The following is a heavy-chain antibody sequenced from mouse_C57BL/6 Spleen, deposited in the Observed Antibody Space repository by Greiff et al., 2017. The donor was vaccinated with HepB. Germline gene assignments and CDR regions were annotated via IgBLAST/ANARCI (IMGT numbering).Heavy chain of an antibody. CDR1: GFSLTSYG. CDR3: AKNPLDYGSSYGYWYFDV. D-gene: IGHD1-1*01. J-gene: IGHJ1*03. V-gene: IGHV2-5*01. CDR2: IWRGGST. Sequence: VMLVESGPGLVQPSQSLSITCTVSGFSLTSYGVHWVRQSPGKGLEWLGVIWRGGSTDYNAAFMSRLSITKDNSKSQVFFKMNSLQADDTAIYYCAKNPLDYGSSYGYWYFDVWGTGTTVTVSS.